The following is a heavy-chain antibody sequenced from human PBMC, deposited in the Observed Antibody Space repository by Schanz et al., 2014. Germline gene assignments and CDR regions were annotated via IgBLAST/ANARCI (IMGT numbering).Heavy chain of an antibody. CDR2: IMPLRGIG. J-gene: IGHJ4*02. CDR1: GDTFSKYN. CDR3: ARGRGFYDY. D-gene: IGHD3-10*01. Sequence: QVQLVQSGAEVKKPGSSVKVSCQAFGDTFSKYNIMWVRQVPGQGLEWLGRIMPLRGIGNNAWKFQDRLTITADTSTNTAYMELSSLTSEDTAVHYCARGRGFYDYWGQGTLVTVSS. V-gene: IGHV1-69*09.